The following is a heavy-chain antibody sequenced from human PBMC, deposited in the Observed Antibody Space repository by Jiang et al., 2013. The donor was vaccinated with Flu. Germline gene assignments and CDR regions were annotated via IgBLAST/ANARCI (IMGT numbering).Heavy chain of an antibody. D-gene: IGHD2-8*01. CDR1: GFTFSSYG. CDR2: IWYDGSNK. Sequence: QLLESGGGVVQPGRSLRLSCAASGFTFSSYGMHWVRQAPGKGLEWVAVIWYDGSNKYYADSVKGRFTISRDNSKNTLYLQMNSLRAEDTAVYYCARDLYCTNGVCYLSAFDIWGQGTMVTVSS. CDR3: ARDLYCTNGVCYLSAFDI. V-gene: IGHV3-33*01. J-gene: IGHJ3*02.